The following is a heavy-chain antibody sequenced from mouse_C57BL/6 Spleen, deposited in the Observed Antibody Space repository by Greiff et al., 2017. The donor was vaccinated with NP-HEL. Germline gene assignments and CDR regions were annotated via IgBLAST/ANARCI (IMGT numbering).Heavy chain of an antibody. CDR2: INPGSGGT. V-gene: IGHV1-54*01. D-gene: IGHD2-12*01. CDR1: GYAFTNYL. J-gene: IGHJ1*03. Sequence: QVQLQQSGAELVRPGTSVKVSCKASGYAFTNYLIEWVKQRPGQGLEWIGVINPGSGGTNYNEKFKGKATLTADKSSSTAYMQLSSLTSEDSAVYFCARCWSYDGDWYFDVWGTGTTVTVSS. CDR3: ARCWSYDGDWYFDV.